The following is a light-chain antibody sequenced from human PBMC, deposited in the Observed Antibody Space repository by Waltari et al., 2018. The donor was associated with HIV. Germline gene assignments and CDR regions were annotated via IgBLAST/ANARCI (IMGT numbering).Light chain of an antibody. CDR1: SRDVGYYNR. CDR2: EVS. Sequence: QSALTQPPSVSGSPGQSVTISCTGTSRDVGYYNRVSWYQQPPGPAPKLMIFEVSNRPSGVPDRFSGSKSDNTASLTISGLQAEDEADYYCSSYTSSNTWVFGGGTKLTVL. CDR3: SSYTSSNTWV. J-gene: IGLJ3*02. V-gene: IGLV2-18*02.